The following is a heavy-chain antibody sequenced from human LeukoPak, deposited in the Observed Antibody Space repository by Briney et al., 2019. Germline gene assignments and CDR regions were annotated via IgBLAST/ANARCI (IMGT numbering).Heavy chain of an antibody. Sequence: SETLSLTRAVYGGSFSGVYWNWIRQPPGKGLEWIGEINHSGVTSYNPSLKSRATISVDTSKNQFSLNLTSVTAADTAVYYCARESGYTPLDSWGQGTLVTVSS. J-gene: IGHJ5*01. D-gene: IGHD5-12*01. CDR3: ARESGYTPLDS. CDR2: INHSGVT. V-gene: IGHV4-34*01. CDR1: GGSFSGVY.